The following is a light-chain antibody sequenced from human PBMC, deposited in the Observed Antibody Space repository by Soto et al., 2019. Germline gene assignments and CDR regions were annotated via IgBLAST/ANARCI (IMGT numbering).Light chain of an antibody. J-gene: IGLJ1*01. CDR1: SSDVGSYIY. V-gene: IGLV2-14*01. CDR2: DVS. CDR3: VSYTTFSSYV. Sequence: QSVLTHPASVSGSPGQSITISCTGTSSDVGSYIYVSWYQHHPGKAPKLMIYDVSNRPSGVSNRFSGSKSGNTASLTISGLQAEDEAEYYCVSYTTFSSYVFGTGTKVTVL.